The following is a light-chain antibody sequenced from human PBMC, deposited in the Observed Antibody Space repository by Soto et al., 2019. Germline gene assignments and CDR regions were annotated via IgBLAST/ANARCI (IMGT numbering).Light chain of an antibody. J-gene: IGKJ1*01. CDR1: QSVSSN. V-gene: IGKV3D-15*01. CDR2: GAS. CDR3: QQYNNWPPWK. Sequence: EIVMTQSPATLSVSPGERATLSCRASQSVSSNLAWYQQKPGQAPRLLIYGASTRATGIPARFSGSGSETAGTLTISSLQSEDFAVYDCQQYNNWPPWKFGQGTKVEIK.